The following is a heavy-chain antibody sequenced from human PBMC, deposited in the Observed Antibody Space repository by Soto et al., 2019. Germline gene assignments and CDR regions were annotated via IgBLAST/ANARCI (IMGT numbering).Heavy chain of an antibody. V-gene: IGHV1-18*01. CDR1: GYTFTSYG. CDR2: ISASNGNT. Sequence: QVQLVQSGAEVTKPGASVKVSCEASGYTFTSYGVSWVRQAPGQGLVWMGWISASNGNTHYAPQLQRRVTMTTETSTSTDYMELRSLRYEDTAVYYCAGDSGRYYDYIWGSYPIDYWGQGTLVTVSS. D-gene: IGHD3-16*01. CDR3: AGDSGRYYDYIWGSYPIDY. J-gene: IGHJ4*02.